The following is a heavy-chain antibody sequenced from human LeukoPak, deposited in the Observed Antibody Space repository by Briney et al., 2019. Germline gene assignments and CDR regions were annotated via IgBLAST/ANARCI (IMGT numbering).Heavy chain of an antibody. V-gene: IGHV1-58*01. J-gene: IGHJ3*02. CDR1: GFTFTSSA. CDR3: AAPQGEDAFDI. D-gene: IGHD3-16*01. Sequence: SVKVSCKASGFTFTSSAVQWVRQARGQRLEWIGWIVVGSGNTNYAQKFQERVTITRGMSTSTAYMELSSLRSEDTAVYYCAAPQGEDAFDIWGQGTMVTVSS. CDR2: IVVGSGNT.